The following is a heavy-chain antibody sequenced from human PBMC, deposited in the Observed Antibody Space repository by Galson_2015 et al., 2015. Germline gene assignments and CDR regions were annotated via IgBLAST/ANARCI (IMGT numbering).Heavy chain of an antibody. V-gene: IGHV3-48*01. Sequence: SLRLSCAASGFTFSSYGMNWVRQAPGKGLEWVSYISSSSSTIYYADSVKGRFTISRDNAKNSLYLQMNSLRAEDTAVYYCARDLGDGDYVPYFDYWGQGTLVTVSS. CDR1: GFTFSSYG. CDR2: ISSSSSTI. CDR3: ARDLGDGDYVPYFDY. D-gene: IGHD4-17*01. J-gene: IGHJ4*02.